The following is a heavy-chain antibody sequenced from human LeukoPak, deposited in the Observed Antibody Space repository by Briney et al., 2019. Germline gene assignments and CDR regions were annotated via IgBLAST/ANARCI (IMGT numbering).Heavy chain of an antibody. CDR2: IKQDGSEK. Sequence: GGSLRLSCAASGFTFSSYWMSWVRQAPGKGLEWVASIKQDGSEKYYVDSVKGRFTISRDNAKNSLYLQMNSLRAEDTAVYYCAREGGYPKRWYYYMDVWGKGTTVTVSS. CDR1: GFTFSSYW. D-gene: IGHD3-22*01. CDR3: AREGGYPKRWYYYMDV. V-gene: IGHV3-7*01. J-gene: IGHJ6*03.